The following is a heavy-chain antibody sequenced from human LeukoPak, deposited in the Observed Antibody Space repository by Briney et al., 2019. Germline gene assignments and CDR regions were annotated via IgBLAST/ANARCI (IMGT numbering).Heavy chain of an antibody. D-gene: IGHD6-13*01. J-gene: IGHJ4*02. CDR1: GFTFSSYW. V-gene: IGHV3-7*03. CDR2: IRQDGSEI. CDR3: ARDVAAAGTRGNDY. Sequence: GGSLRLSCVDSGFTFSSYWMSWVRQAPGKGLEWVANIRQDGSEIYYGDSVKGRFTISRDNAKNSLYLQMNSLRAEDTALYYCARDVAAAGTRGNDYWGQGTLVTVSS.